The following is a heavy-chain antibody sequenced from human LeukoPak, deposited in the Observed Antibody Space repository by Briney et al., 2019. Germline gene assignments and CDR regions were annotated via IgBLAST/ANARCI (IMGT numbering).Heavy chain of an antibody. D-gene: IGHD1-26*01. CDR1: GGSISSGGYY. CDR2: IYYSGST. Sequence: SETLSLTCTVSGGSISSGGYYWSWIRQHPGKGLEWIGYIYYSGSTYYNPSLKSRVTISVDTSKNQFSLKLSSVTAADTAVSYCARGQWELHYRWFDPWGQGTLVTVSS. V-gene: IGHV4-31*03. CDR3: ARGQWELHYRWFDP. J-gene: IGHJ5*01.